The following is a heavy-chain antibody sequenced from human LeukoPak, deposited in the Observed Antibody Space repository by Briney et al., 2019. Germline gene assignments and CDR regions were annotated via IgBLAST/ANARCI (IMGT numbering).Heavy chain of an antibody. J-gene: IGHJ4*02. Sequence: SQTLSLTCAISGDSVSSNSAAWNWIRQSPSRGLEWLGRTYYRSKWYNDYAVSVKSRITINPDTSKNQFSLQLNSVTPEDTAIYYCAKGDVYKLSGPLYFDFWGQGTLVTVSS. CDR1: GDSVSSNSAA. D-gene: IGHD5-24*01. CDR3: AKGDVYKLSGPLYFDF. V-gene: IGHV6-1*01. CDR2: TYYRSKWYN.